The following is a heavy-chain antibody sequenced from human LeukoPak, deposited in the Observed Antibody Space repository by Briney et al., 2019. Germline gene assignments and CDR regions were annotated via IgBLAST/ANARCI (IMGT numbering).Heavy chain of an antibody. D-gene: IGHD2-15*01. V-gene: IGHV3-13*01. CDR1: GFTFSSYD. CDR2: IGTVGDT. J-gene: IGHJ4*02. CDR3: ARVKGCSGGSCYPIFDY. Sequence: PGGSLRLSCAASGFTFSSYDMHWVRQPTGKGLEWVSGIGTVGDTYYSGSVKGRFTISRENAKNSLYLQMDSLRAEDTAVYYCARVKGCSGGSCYPIFDYWGQGTLVTVSS.